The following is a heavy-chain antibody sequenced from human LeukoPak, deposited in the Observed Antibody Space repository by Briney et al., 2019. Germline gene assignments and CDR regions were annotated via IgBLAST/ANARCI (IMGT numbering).Heavy chain of an antibody. Sequence: PGGSPRLSCAASGFTFSKYSMNWVRQVPGKGLEWVSSIGTSTSDRYYADSVKGRFIISRDNAKNSLFLQVNSLRGEDTAVYYCARIVRSGSYFSGMDVWGQGTTVTVSS. J-gene: IGHJ6*02. D-gene: IGHD1-26*01. CDR2: IGTSTSDR. CDR1: GFTFSKYS. CDR3: ARIVRSGSYFSGMDV. V-gene: IGHV3-21*01.